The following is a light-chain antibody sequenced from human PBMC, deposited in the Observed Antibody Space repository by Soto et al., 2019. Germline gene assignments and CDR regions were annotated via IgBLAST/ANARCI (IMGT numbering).Light chain of an antibody. CDR3: AAWDDSLNGVV. Sequence: QSVLTQPPSASGTPGQRVTISCSGSSSNIGSKTVNWYQQLPGTVPKLLIYSNNQRPSGVPDRFSGSKSGTSASLAISGLQSEDEAEYYCAAWDDSLNGVVFGGGTKLTVL. J-gene: IGLJ2*01. V-gene: IGLV1-44*01. CDR2: SNN. CDR1: SSNIGSKT.